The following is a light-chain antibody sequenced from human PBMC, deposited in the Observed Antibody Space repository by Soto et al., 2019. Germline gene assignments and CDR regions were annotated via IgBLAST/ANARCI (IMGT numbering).Light chain of an antibody. J-gene: IGKJ4*01. CDR1: QDIRND. CDR2: AAT. V-gene: IGKV1-17*01. CDR3: LQHNVYPLT. Sequence: DIQMTQAPSSLSASVGDTVTITCRASQDIRNDLGWYQQKPGMAPKRLIYAATNLQRGVPPPFNGSGSGGAFTLTIAGLQAEDFAAYYCLQHNVYPLTFGGGTKVEIK.